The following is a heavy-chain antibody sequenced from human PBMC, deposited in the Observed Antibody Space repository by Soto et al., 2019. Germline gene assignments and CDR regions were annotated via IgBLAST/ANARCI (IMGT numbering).Heavy chain of an antibody. CDR1: GFTFSDYY. J-gene: IGHJ4*02. CDR2: ISWKSASI. D-gene: IGHD1-20*01. V-gene: IGHV3-9*01. CDR3: AKDIGGGITGTLVD. Sequence: VQLVESGGGLVKPGGSLRLSCAASGFTFSDYYMSWIRQAPGKGLEWGSGISWKSASITYADSVKGRFTISIDKAKNSRYLHMNSLRPEDTALYYCAKDIGGGITGTLVDWGQGTLVTVS.